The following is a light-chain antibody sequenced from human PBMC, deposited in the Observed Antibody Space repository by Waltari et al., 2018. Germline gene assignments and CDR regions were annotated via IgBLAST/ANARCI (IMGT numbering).Light chain of an antibody. CDR3: CSFAGYGIYV. CDR2: EIS. Sequence: QSALTQPASVSGSPGQSITISWTAVTSNVYIRLLVYCYQHHPGRNPRLLIYEISQRPSGISSLFSGSKSGNTASLTISGLQPEDEADYFCCSFAGYGIYVFGSGTQVSVL. CDR1: TSNVYIRLL. J-gene: IGLJ1*01. V-gene: IGLV2-23*02.